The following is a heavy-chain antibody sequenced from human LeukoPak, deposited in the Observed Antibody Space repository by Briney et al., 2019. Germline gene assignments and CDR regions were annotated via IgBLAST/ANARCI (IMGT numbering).Heavy chain of an antibody. J-gene: IGHJ4*02. CDR1: GFTFSSYA. CDR3: AKPKSSGYLSPHH. Sequence: GGSLRLSCAASGFTFSSYAMSWVRQAPGKGLEWVSAISGSGGSTYYADSVKGRFTISRDNSKNTLYRQMNSLRAEDTAVYYCAKPKSSGYLSPHHWGQGTLVTVSS. D-gene: IGHD3-22*01. CDR2: ISGSGGST. V-gene: IGHV3-23*01.